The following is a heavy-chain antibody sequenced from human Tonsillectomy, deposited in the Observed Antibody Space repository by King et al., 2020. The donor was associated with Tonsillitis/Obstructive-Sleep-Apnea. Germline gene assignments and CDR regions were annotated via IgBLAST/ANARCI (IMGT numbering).Heavy chain of an antibody. CDR2: IKQDGSEK. Sequence: VQLVESGGGLVQPGGSLRLSCGASRFTSSTYWMSWVRQAPGKGLEWVANIKQDGSEKYYLDSVKGRFTISRDNARNSLYLQMNSLRAEDTAVYYCARAEVFPNYFYYMDVWGKGTTVTVSS. CDR1: RFTSSTYW. CDR3: ARAEVFPNYFYYMDV. V-gene: IGHV3-7*01. D-gene: IGHD2/OR15-2a*01. J-gene: IGHJ6*03.